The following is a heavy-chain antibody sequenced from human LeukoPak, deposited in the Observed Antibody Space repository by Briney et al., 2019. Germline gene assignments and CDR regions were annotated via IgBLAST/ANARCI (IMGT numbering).Heavy chain of an antibody. CDR1: GGSISRYY. Sequence: SETLSLTCTVSGGSISRYYWSWIRQPAGKGLEWIGRIYVSGSTNYDPSLKSRVTMSVDTSKNQFSLNLSSVTAADTAVYYCARESQSYYYIDVWGKGTTVTVSS. CDR2: IYVSGST. V-gene: IGHV4-4*07. CDR3: ARESQSYYYIDV. J-gene: IGHJ6*03.